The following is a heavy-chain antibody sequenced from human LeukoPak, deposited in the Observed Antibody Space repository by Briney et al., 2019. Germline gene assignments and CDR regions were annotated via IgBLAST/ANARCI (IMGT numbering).Heavy chain of an antibody. CDR3: ARCHRGYYYGSGSYPFDP. Sequence: SSETLSLTCAVYGGPFSGYYWSWIRQPPGKGLEWIGEINHSGSTNYNPSLKSRVTISVDTSKNQFSLKLSSVTAADTAVYYCARCHRGYYYGSGSYPFDPWGQGTLVTVSS. V-gene: IGHV4-34*01. CDR1: GGPFSGYY. D-gene: IGHD3-10*01. J-gene: IGHJ5*02. CDR2: INHSGST.